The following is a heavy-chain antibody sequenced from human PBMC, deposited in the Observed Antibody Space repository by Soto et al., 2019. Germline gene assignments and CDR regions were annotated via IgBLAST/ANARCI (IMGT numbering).Heavy chain of an antibody. Sequence: QVQLVQSGAEVKKPGSSVKVSCKASGGTFSSYAISWVRQAPGQGLEWMGGIIPIFGSANYAQKFQGRVTITADESTSTAYMERSSLRSEDTAVYYCARAGSSSSPPYGMDVWGQGTTVTVSS. V-gene: IGHV1-69*01. CDR3: ARAGSSSSPPYGMDV. D-gene: IGHD3-10*01. CDR1: GGTFSSYA. J-gene: IGHJ6*02. CDR2: IIPIFGSA.